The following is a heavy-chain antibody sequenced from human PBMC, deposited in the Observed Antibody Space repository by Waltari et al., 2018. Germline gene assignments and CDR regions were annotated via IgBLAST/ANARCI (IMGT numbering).Heavy chain of an antibody. J-gene: IGHJ3*01. V-gene: IGHV3-66*01. CDR2: IHIGGTS. D-gene: IGHD3-22*01. CDR1: GFSVDTKH. CDR3: VRNLWEGSSYYATNDAYDV. Sequence: EVQLVESGGGLVQPGESLRLSCAAYGFSVDTKHICWVRQAPGQGLEWVSVIHIGGTSDYPASVRGRFTISRDLSKNTVYLHMDNLRHEDTAVYFCVRNLWEGSSYYATNDAYDVWGLGTRVTVSS.